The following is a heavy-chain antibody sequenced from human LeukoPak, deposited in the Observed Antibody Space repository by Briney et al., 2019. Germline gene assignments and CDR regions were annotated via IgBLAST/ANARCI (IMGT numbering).Heavy chain of an antibody. D-gene: IGHD3-22*01. CDR2: IIPIFGTA. CDR3: ARIWGLHYYDSSGGTRWFDP. CDR1: GGTFSSYA. J-gene: IGHJ5*02. Sequence: GASVKVSCKASGGTFSSYAISWVRQAPGQGLEWTGGIIPIFGTANYAQKFQGRVTITADESTSTAYMELSSLRSEDTAVYYCARIWGLHYYDSSGGTRWFDPWGQGTLVTVSS. V-gene: IGHV1-69*13.